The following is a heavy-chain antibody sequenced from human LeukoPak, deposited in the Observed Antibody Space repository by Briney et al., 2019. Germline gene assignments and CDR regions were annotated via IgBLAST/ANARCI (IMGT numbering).Heavy chain of an antibody. V-gene: IGHV4-38-2*01. Sequence: PSETLSLTCAVSGYSISSGSYWGWLRQPPGKGLEWIGNIFHSGNTYYNPSLKSRVTISVDTSKNQFSLNVTSVAAADTAVYYCARLDPYYYDSSGFYPFDPWGQGTLVTVSS. CDR2: IFHSGNT. CDR1: GYSISSGSY. D-gene: IGHD3-22*01. J-gene: IGHJ5*02. CDR3: ARLDPYYYDSSGFYPFDP.